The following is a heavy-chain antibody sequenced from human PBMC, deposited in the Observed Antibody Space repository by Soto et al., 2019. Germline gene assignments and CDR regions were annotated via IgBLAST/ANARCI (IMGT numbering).Heavy chain of an antibody. CDR3: ASLGRPYYYGSSTLAFDY. CDR2: IYYSGST. V-gene: IGHV4-39*01. J-gene: IGHJ4*02. CDR1: GGSISSSSYY. D-gene: IGHD3-10*01. Sequence: SETLSLTCTVSGGSISSSSYYWGWIRQPPGKGLEWIGSIYYSGSTYYNPSLKSRVTISVDTSKNQFSLKLSSVTAADTAVYYCASLGRPYYYGSSTLAFDYWGQGTLVTAPQ.